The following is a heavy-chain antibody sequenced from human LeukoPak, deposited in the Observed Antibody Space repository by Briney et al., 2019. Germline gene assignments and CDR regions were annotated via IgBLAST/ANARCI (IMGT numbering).Heavy chain of an antibody. CDR3: ARLVRWGVVVPAAMPANWFDP. D-gene: IGHD2-2*01. CDR1: GGSISSGGYS. J-gene: IGHJ5*02. CDR2: IYYSGST. Sequence: ASETLSLTCAVSGGSISSGGYSWSWIRQPPGKGLEWIGYIYYSGSTYYNPSLKSRVTISVDTSKNQFSLKLSSVTAADTAVYYCARLVRWGVVVPAAMPANWFDPWGQGTLVTVSS. V-gene: IGHV4-30-4*07.